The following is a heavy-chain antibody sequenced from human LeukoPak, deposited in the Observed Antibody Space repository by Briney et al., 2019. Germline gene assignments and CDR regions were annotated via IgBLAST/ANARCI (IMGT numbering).Heavy chain of an antibody. CDR1: GFTFSSYA. CDR2: ISGSGGST. J-gene: IGHJ5*02. V-gene: IGHV3-23*01. Sequence: GRSLRLSCAASGFTFSSYAMSWVRQAPGKGLEWVSAISGSGGSTYYADSVKGRFTISRDNSKNTLYLQMNSLRAEDTAVYYCAREGLYCSGGSCYSVPNWFDPWGQGTLVTVSS. CDR3: AREGLYCSGGSCYSVPNWFDP. D-gene: IGHD2-15*01.